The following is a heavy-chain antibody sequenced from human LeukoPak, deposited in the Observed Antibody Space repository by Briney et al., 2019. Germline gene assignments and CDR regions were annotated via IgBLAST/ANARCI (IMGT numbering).Heavy chain of an antibody. CDR2: IYYSGST. CDR3: ARGRIYGGNSFHY. V-gene: IGHV4-59*12. J-gene: IGHJ4*02. Sequence: PSETLSLTCTVSGGSISSYYWSWIRQPPGKGLEWIGYIYYSGSTNYNPSLKSRVTISVDTSKNQFSLKLSSVTAADTAVYYCARGRIYGGNSFHYWGQGTLVTVSS. CDR1: GGSISSYY. D-gene: IGHD4-23*01.